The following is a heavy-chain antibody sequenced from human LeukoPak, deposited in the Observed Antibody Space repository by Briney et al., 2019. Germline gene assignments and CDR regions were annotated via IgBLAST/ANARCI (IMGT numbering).Heavy chain of an antibody. D-gene: IGHD3-16*01. CDR3: AKTSARGVWGSAYYFDY. Sequence: GGSLRLSCAASGFTFSSYWMSWVRQAPGKGLEWVANIKQDGSEKYYVDSVKGRFTISRDNARNSVYLQMNSLRTEDTALYYCAKTSARGVWGSAYYFDYWGQGTLVTVSS. J-gene: IGHJ4*02. V-gene: IGHV3-7*03. CDR1: GFTFSSYW. CDR2: IKQDGSEK.